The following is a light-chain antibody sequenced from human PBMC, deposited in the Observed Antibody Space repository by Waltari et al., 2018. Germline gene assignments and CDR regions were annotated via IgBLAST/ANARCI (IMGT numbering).Light chain of an antibody. CDR2: GKS. CDR1: QSISKY. J-gene: IGKJ2*01. V-gene: IGKV1-39*01. Sequence: DIQMTQSPSSLSASLGDRVTITCRASQSISKYLNWYQQRPGKAPKLLIYGKSSLQSGVPSRFSGSGSGTDFTLTINTLQPEDFATYFCQQSYGPPYTFARGPGWRS. CDR3: QQSYGPPYT.